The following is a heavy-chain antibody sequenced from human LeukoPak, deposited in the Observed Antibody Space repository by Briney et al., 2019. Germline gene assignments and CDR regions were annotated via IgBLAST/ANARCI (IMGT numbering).Heavy chain of an antibody. V-gene: IGHV1-18*01. CDR1: RYTFTTHG. CDR3: AKENFFCGDVSGGVRCHSGGAYGLDV. J-gene: IGHJ6*02. CDR2: IGPYNGAT. D-gene: IGHD2-15*01. Sequence: ASVKDSCMASRYTFTTHGVTWVRQAPGQGREWVGWIGPYNGATNCARHLRGRVTLTADTSTSTPYMDHTSLEAGDTVVYYCAKENFFCGDVSGGVRCHSGGAYGLDVWGQGTTVTVSS.